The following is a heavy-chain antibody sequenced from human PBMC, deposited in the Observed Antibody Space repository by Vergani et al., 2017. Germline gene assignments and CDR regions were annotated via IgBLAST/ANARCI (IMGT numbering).Heavy chain of an antibody. CDR2: IYYSGST. V-gene: IGHV4-39*07. Sequence: QLQLQESGPGLVKPSETLSLTCTVSGGSISSSSYYWGWIRQPPGKGLEWIGRIYYSGSTYYNPSLKRRVTISVDTSKNQFSLKLSSVTAADTAVYYCARIPYYYDSSGQGYAFDIWGQGTMVTVSS. D-gene: IGHD3-22*01. CDR1: GGSISSSSYY. CDR3: ARIPYYYDSSGQGYAFDI. J-gene: IGHJ3*02.